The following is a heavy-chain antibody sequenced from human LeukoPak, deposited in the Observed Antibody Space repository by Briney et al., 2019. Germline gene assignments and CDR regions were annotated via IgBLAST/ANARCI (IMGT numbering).Heavy chain of an antibody. D-gene: IGHD3-10*01. CDR2: IYSSGST. V-gene: IGHV4-39*07. J-gene: IGHJ3*02. CDR3: ARSDGYGLVGI. Sequence: SETLSLTCRVSGVSISSGSNYWGWIRQPPGKTLEWIGSIYSSGSTYYNSSLKSRVIILIDTAKDHFSLNLSSVTAADTAVYYCARSDGYGLVGIWGQGTMVTVSS. CDR1: GVSISSGSNY.